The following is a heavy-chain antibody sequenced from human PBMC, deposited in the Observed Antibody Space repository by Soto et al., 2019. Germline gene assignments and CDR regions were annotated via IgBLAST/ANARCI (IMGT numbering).Heavy chain of an antibody. CDR1: GASISSSHYY. CDR3: ARHDYCNWFAP. V-gene: IGHV4-39*01. Sequence: SETLSVTCTYSGASISSSHYYLGWIRQPPGRGLEWIGSFYYSGSTYYSPSLESRVTISSDTSKNQFSLKVTSVTAADTAVYYCARHDYCNWFAPWGKGTLVTVAS. J-gene: IGHJ5*02. D-gene: IGHD4-17*01. CDR2: FYYSGST.